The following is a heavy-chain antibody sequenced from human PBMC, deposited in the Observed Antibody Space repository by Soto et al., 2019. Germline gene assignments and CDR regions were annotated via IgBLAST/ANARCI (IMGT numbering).Heavy chain of an antibody. CDR1: GGSISSGGYY. J-gene: IGHJ4*02. CDR3: ARHMGGSGYYLYFDS. CDR2: MYYSGSS. V-gene: IGHV4-31*03. Sequence: PSETLSLTCTVSGGSISSGGYYWSWIRQHPGKGLEWIGYMYYSGSSQYNPSLRSRVTMPVDTSKNQFSLKLSSVTAADTAVYYCARHMGGSGYYLYFDSWGQGTLVTVSS. D-gene: IGHD3-22*01.